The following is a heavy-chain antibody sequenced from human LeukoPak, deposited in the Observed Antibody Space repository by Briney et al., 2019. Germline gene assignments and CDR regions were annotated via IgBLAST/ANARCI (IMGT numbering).Heavy chain of an antibody. CDR2: INHSGST. J-gene: IGHJ4*02. D-gene: IGHD2-2*01. Sequence: KPSETLSLTCAVYGGSFSGYYWSWIRQPPGKGLEWIGEINHSGSTNYNPSLKSRVTISVDTSKNQFSLKLSSVTAADTAVYYCARGRLCSSTSCYHQRNFDYWGQGTLVTVSS. CDR3: ARGRLCSSTSCYHQRNFDY. V-gene: IGHV4-34*01. CDR1: GGSFSGYY.